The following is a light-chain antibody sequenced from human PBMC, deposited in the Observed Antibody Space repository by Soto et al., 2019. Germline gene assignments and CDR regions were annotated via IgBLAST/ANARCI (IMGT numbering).Light chain of an antibody. CDR1: SSNIGSNT. V-gene: IGLV1-44*01. CDR2: TNT. J-gene: IGLJ3*02. CDR3: TAWDGSLNGVV. Sequence: QPVLTQPPSASGTPGQRVTISCSGSSSNIGSNTVNWYQHLPGTAPKLLINTNTQRPSGVPDRFSGSKSGTSASLAISGLQSEDEADYYCTAWDGSLNGVVFGGGTKLTVL.